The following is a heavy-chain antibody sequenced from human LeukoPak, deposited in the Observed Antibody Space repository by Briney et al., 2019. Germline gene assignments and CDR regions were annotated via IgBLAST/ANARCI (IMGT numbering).Heavy chain of an antibody. CDR1: GFSLSTSGVG. CDR2: IYWNDDK. Sequence: SGPTLVNPTQTLTLTCTFSGFSLSTSGVGVGWIRQPPGKALEWLALIYWNDDKRYSPSLKSRLTITKDTSKNQVVLTMTNMDPVDTATYYCAHRADYDILTGYVDDAFDIWGQGTMVTVSS. V-gene: IGHV2-5*01. J-gene: IGHJ3*02. CDR3: AHRADYDILTGYVDDAFDI. D-gene: IGHD3-9*01.